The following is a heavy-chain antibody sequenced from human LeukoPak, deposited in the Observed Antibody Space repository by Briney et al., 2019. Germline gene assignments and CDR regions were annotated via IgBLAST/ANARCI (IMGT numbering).Heavy chain of an antibody. J-gene: IGHJ4*02. Sequence: VASVKVSCKASGGTFSSYAISWVRQASGQGLEWMGRIIPILGIANYAQKFQGRVTITADKSTSTAYMELSSLRSEDTAVYYCARPYGGNSGGDYWGQGTLVTVSS. D-gene: IGHD4-17*01. CDR2: IIPILGIA. CDR1: GGTFSSYA. V-gene: IGHV1-69*04. CDR3: ARPYGGNSGGDY.